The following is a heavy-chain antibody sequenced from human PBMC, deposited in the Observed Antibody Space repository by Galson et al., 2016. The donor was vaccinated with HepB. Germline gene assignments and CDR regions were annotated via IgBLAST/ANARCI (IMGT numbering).Heavy chain of an antibody. Sequence: SLRLSCAAAGFSFSSHAMSWVRQAPGKGLEWISYISSTNSPTIYYADSVKGRFAISRDNAKNSLYLQMNSLRDEDTAVYYCARGVGPAYMDVWGNGTTVTVSS. CDR2: ISSTNSPTI. CDR1: GFSFSSHA. D-gene: IGHD5/OR15-5a*01. V-gene: IGHV3-48*02. J-gene: IGHJ6*03. CDR3: ARGVGPAYMDV.